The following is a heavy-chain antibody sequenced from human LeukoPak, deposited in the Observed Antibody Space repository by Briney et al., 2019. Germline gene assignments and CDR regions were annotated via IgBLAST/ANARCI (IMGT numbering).Heavy chain of an antibody. CDR3: ARGVCGGDCQDFDY. CDR1: GYTFTSYG. V-gene: IGHV1-18*04. Sequence: ASVTVSCKASGYTFTSYGISWVRQAPGQGLEWIGWISAYNGNTNYAQKLQGRVPMTTDTSTSRAYMELRSLRSDDTAVYYCARGVCGGDCQDFDYWGQGTLATV. D-gene: IGHD2-21*02. CDR2: ISAYNGNT. J-gene: IGHJ4*02.